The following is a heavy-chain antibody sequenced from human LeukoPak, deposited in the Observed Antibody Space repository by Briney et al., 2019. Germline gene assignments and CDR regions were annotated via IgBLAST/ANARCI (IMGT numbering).Heavy chain of an antibody. D-gene: IGHD3-10*01. CDR3: ARPEWFGERYPDY. V-gene: IGHV4-34*01. CDR1: GGSFSGYY. J-gene: IGHJ4*02. CDR2: INHSGST. Sequence: SETLSLTCAVYGGSFSGYYWSWIRQPPGKGLEWIGEINHSGSTNYNPSLKSRVTISVDTSKNQFSLKLSSVTAEDTAVYYCARPEWFGERYPDYWGQGTLVTVSS.